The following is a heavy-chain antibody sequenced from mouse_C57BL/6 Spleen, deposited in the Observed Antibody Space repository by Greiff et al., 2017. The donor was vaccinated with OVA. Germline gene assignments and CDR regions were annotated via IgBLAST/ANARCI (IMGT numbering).Heavy chain of an antibody. CDR2: IYPGDGDT. Sequence: VHLVESGAELVKPGASVKISCKASGYAFSSYWMNWVKQRPGKGLEWIGQIYPGDGDTNYNGKFKGKATLTADKSSSTAYMQLSSLTSEDSAVYFCARTDYGNPFAYWGQGTLVTVSA. CDR3: ARTDYGNPFAY. CDR1: GYAFSSYW. D-gene: IGHD2-1*01. J-gene: IGHJ3*01. V-gene: IGHV1-80*01.